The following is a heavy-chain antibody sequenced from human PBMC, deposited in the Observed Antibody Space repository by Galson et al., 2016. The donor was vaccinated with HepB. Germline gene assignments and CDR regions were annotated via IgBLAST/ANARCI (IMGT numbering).Heavy chain of an antibody. CDR1: GFTLSTYG. J-gene: IGHJ4*02. D-gene: IGHD3-9*01. Sequence: SLRLSCAASGFTLSTYGMHWVRQAPGKGLEWVAVILYDGSIKYYADSVKGRFTTSRDSSKNTLYLQMNRLRSEDTAVYYCARDGRGDLDWVLLNWGQGTLVTVSS. CDR3: ARDGRGDLDWVLLN. CDR2: ILYDGSIK. V-gene: IGHV3-30*03.